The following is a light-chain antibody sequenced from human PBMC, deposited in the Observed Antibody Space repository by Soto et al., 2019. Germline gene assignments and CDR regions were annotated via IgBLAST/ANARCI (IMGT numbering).Light chain of an antibody. Sequence: DIQMTQSPASLSASVGDRVTITCRASQRMSRWLAWYQQKPGKAPKLLIYDASSLESGVPSRFSGSGSGTEFTLTISSLQPDDFATYYCQQYNSYSITFGQGTRLEIK. CDR3: QQYNSYSIT. CDR2: DAS. CDR1: QRMSRW. V-gene: IGKV1-5*01. J-gene: IGKJ5*01.